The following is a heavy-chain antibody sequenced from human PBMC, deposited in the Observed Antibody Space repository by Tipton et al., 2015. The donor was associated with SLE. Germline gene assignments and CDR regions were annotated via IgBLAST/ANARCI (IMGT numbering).Heavy chain of an antibody. CDR1: GFSISDYY. CDR3: ARGPFQRWPPGAY. Sequence: SLRLSCAASGFSISDYYMNWIRQAPGKGLEWVSYISSNGKTIYYGDSVQGRFTISRDNAKNSLFLQMNSLRAGDTAVYYCARGPFQRWPPGAYWGQGTLVTVSS. J-gene: IGHJ4*02. V-gene: IGHV3-11*04. D-gene: IGHD6-19*01. CDR2: ISSNGKTI.